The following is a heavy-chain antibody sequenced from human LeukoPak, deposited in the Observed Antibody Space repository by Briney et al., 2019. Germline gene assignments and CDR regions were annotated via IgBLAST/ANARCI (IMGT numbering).Heavy chain of an antibody. CDR2: ISWNSGSI. D-gene: IGHD3-16*01. CDR1: GFTFDDYA. CDR3: VKDLPVLHY. Sequence: PGRSLRLSCAASGFTFDDYAMHWVRQAPGKGLEWVSGISWNSGSIGYADSVKGRFTISRDNAKNSLYLQMNGLRGDDTAVYYCVKDLPVLHYWGQGTLVTVSS. V-gene: IGHV3-9*01. J-gene: IGHJ4*02.